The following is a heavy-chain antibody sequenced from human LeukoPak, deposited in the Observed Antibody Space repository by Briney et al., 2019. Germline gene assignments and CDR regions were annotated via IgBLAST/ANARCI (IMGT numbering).Heavy chain of an antibody. D-gene: IGHD1-26*01. Sequence: PQTLSLTCTVSGGSISSGGYYWSWIRQPPGKGLEWIGYIYHSGSTYYNPSLKSRVTISVDRSKNQFSLKLSSVTAADTAVYYCARDLGELLTAFDIWGQGTMVTVSS. J-gene: IGHJ3*02. CDR3: ARDLGELLTAFDI. V-gene: IGHV4-30-2*01. CDR1: GGSISSGGYY. CDR2: IYHSGST.